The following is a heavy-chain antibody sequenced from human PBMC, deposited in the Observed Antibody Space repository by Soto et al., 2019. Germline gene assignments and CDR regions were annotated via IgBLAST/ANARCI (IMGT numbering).Heavy chain of an antibody. CDR2: IIPIFGTA. CDR3: ARSTRRITMIVVAPSAFDI. J-gene: IGHJ3*02. D-gene: IGHD3-22*01. Sequence: SVKVSCKASGGTFSSYAISWVRQAPVQVLEWMGGIIPIFGTANYAQKFQGRVTITADESTSTAYMELSSLRSEDTAVYYCARSTRRITMIVVAPSAFDIWGQGKMVTVSS. V-gene: IGHV1-69*13. CDR1: GGTFSSYA.